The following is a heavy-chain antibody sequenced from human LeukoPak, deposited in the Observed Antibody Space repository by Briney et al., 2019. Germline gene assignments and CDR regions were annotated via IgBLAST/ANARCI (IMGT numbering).Heavy chain of an antibody. CDR1: GFTVSSNY. CDR2: IYSGGST. V-gene: IGHV3-66*04. J-gene: IGHJ3*02. CDR3: ARRFTMVRGVIIDDFAFDI. D-gene: IGHD3-10*01. Sequence: PGGSLRLSCAASGFTVSSNYMGWVRQAPGKGLEWVSVIYSGGSTYYADSVKGRFTISRDNSKNTLYLQMNSLRAEDTAVYYCARRFTMVRGVIIDDFAFDIWGQGTMVTVSS.